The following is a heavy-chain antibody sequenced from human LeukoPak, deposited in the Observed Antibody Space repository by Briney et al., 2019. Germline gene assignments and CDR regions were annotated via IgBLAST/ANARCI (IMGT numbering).Heavy chain of an antibody. CDR1: GFTFSSYA. V-gene: IGHV3-23*01. CDR2: ISGSGGST. D-gene: IGHD2-2*01. CDR3: VKELGYCSSTSCYYYFDC. J-gene: IGHJ4*02. Sequence: PGGSLRLSCAASGFTFSSYALSWVRQAPGKGLEWVSAISGSGGSTYYADSVKGRFTISRDNSKNTLYLQMNSLRAEDTAVYYCVKELGYCSSTSCYYYFDCWGQGTLVTVSS.